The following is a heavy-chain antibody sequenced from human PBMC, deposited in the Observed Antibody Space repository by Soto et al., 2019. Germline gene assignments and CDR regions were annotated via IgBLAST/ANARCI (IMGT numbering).Heavy chain of an antibody. V-gene: IGHV5-10-1*01. CDR3: ARQIYDSDTGPNFQYYFDS. CDR1: GYSFTSYW. D-gene: IGHD3-22*01. J-gene: IGHJ4*02. Sequence: PGESLKISCKGSGYSFTSYWITWVRQKPGKGLEWMGRIDPSDSQTYYSPSFRGHDTISATKSITTVFLQWSSLRASDTAMYYCARQIYDSDTGPNFQYYFDSWGQGTPVTVSS. CDR2: IDPSDSQT.